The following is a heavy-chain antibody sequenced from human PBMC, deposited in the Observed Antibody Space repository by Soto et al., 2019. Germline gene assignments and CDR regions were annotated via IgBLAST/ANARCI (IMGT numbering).Heavy chain of an antibody. Sequence: LRRSCAASGFTFSYYTVHWVRRAPGKGLEWVSSISGIRDYIRYADSVKGRFTISRDNAKTSLYLQMNSLTAEDTAVYYCAREGVHNYNEYYFDYWGQGTLVTVSS. CDR2: ISGIRDYI. J-gene: IGHJ4*02. V-gene: IGHV3-21*06. CDR1: GFTFSYYT. CDR3: AREGVHNYNEYYFDY. D-gene: IGHD3-22*01.